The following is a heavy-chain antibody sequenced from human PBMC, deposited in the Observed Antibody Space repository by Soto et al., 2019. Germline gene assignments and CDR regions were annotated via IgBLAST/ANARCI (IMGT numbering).Heavy chain of an antibody. D-gene: IGHD1-26*01. Sequence: QITLKESGPTLVIPTQTLRLTCTFSGFSLSTNGVGVGWIRQPPGKALEWLALIYWDGDKRYSPSLRSRLTLTKDTSKNQVVLTMTNMDPVDTATYYCARRRDGTYALDYWGQGTLVTVAS. V-gene: IGHV2-5*02. CDR2: IYWDGDK. J-gene: IGHJ4*02. CDR3: ARRRDGTYALDY. CDR1: GFSLSTNGVG.